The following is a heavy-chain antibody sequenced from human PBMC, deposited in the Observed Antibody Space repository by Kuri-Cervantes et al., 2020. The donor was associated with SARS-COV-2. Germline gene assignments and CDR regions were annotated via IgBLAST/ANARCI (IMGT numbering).Heavy chain of an antibody. CDR3: ARHRLVTGATGFPRYHSHMDV. J-gene: IGHJ6*03. V-gene: IGHV3-30-3*01. CDR2: ISYDGSNK. CDR1: GFTFSSYA. Sequence: GGSLRLSCAASGFTFSSYAMHWVRQAPGKGLEWVAVISYDGSNKYYADSVKGRFTISRDNSKNTLYLQMNSLRAEDTAVYYCARHRLVTGATGFPRYHSHMDVWGKGTTVTVSS. D-gene: IGHD1-26*01.